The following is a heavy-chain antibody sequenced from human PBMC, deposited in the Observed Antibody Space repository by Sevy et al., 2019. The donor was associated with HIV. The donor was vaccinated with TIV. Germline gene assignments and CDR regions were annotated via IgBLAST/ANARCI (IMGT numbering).Heavy chain of an antibody. J-gene: IGHJ6*02. CDR2: IYSGGIT. CDR3: ASDHLWVARTNKFTSYYYYCMDV. Sequence: GGSLRLSCAASGLTVSSNYMSWVGQAPGKGLEWVSVIYSGGITYYADSVKGRFTISSDNSKNTLYLKINSLRAEDTAVYYCASDHLWVARTNKFTSYYYYCMDVWGQGTTVTVSS. D-gene: IGHD2-15*01. CDR1: GLTVSSNY. V-gene: IGHV3-53*01.